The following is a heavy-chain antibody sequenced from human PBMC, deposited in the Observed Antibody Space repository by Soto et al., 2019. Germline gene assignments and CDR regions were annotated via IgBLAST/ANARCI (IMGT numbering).Heavy chain of an antibody. Sequence: GASVKASCKASGYTITSYYMHCVRQAPEQGLEWMGRISANNGNTNYAQKLQGRVTMTTDTSTSTAYMELRSLRSDDTAVYYCARDRLPRITMVRGVMFDYWGQGTLVTVSS. V-gene: IGHV1-18*04. CDR2: ISANNGNT. CDR1: GYTITSYY. D-gene: IGHD3-10*01. CDR3: ARDRLPRITMVRGVMFDY. J-gene: IGHJ4*02.